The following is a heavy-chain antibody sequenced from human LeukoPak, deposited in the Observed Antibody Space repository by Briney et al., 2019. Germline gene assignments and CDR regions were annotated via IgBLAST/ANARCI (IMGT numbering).Heavy chain of an antibody. CDR2: IYYSGNT. Sequence: PSETLSLTCTVSGGSTSNFYWSWIRQPPGKGLEWIGSIYYSGNTNYNPSLKSRVTISVDTSKNQFSLKLSSVTAADTAVYYCAREVGYCSGGSCYSYFDYWGQGTLVTVSS. V-gene: IGHV4-59*12. CDR3: AREVGYCSGGSCYSYFDY. D-gene: IGHD2-15*01. J-gene: IGHJ4*02. CDR1: GGSTSNFY.